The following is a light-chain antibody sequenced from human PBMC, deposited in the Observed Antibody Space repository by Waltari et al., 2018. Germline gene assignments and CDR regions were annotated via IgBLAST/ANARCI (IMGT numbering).Light chain of an antibody. J-gene: IGLJ1*01. CDR2: GVT. CDR3: CSYAGSYTEV. V-gene: IGLV2-11*01. Sequence: QSALTQPRSVSGSPGQSVTISCTGTSSDVGGYDYVSWYQQQSAKAPKLIIFGVTGRPSGVPDRFSGSKSGNTASLTSSGLQSEDEADYYCCSYAGSYTEVFGTGTTVTVL. CDR1: SSDVGGYDY.